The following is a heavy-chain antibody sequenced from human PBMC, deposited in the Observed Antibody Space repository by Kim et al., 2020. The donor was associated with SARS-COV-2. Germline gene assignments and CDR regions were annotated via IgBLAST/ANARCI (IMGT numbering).Heavy chain of an antibody. V-gene: IGHV3-48*03. CDR2: ISSSGSTI. J-gene: IGHJ6*02. CDR1: GFTFSSYE. Sequence: GGSLRLSCAASGFTFSSYEMNWVRQAPGKGLEWVSYISSSGSTIYYADSVKGRFTISRDNAKNSLYLQMNSLRAEDTAVYYCARELSSWYDHYYYYGMDVWGQGTTVTVSS. CDR3: ARELSSWYDHYYYYGMDV. D-gene: IGHD6-13*01.